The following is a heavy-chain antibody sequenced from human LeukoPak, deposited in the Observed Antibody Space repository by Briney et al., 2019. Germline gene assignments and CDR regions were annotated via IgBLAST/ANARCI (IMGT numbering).Heavy chain of an antibody. J-gene: IGHJ4*02. CDR2: INNNGGNT. CDR3: VKDGGDSCWYYHFDY. Sequence: GGSLRLSCSASGFTFRTYAMHWVRQAPGKGLEYVSGINNNGGNTNYVDSVKGRFTISRDNSKNTLYLQMSSLRAEDTAVYYCVKDGGDSCWYYHFDYWGQGTLVTVSS. V-gene: IGHV3-64D*06. CDR1: GFTFRTYA. D-gene: IGHD6-19*01.